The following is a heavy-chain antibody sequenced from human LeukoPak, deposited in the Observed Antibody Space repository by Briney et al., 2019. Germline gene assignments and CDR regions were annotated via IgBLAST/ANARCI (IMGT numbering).Heavy chain of an antibody. CDR3: AREISGANNCGGDCYALVY. V-gene: IGHV1-2*02. CDR2: INPNSGGT. CDR1: GYTFTGYY. D-gene: IGHD2-21*01. J-gene: IGHJ4*02. Sequence: ASVKVSCKASGYTFTGYYMHWVRQAPGQGLEWMGWINPNSGGTNYAQKFQGRVTMTRDTSISTACMELSRLRSDDTAVYYCAREISGANNCGGDCYALVYWGQGTLVTVSS.